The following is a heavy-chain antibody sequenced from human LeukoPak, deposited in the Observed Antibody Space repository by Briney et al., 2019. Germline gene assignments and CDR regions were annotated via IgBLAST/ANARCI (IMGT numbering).Heavy chain of an antibody. CDR2: IHPSTGNP. CDR3: ARARSAWASDAFDI. D-gene: IGHD6-19*01. Sequence: GASVKVSCKASGHTFTNYAMNWVRQAPGQGLEWMGWIHPSTGNPTYAQGFTGRFVFSLDTSVSTTYLQISSLKAEDTAVYYCARARSAWASDAFDIWGQGTMVTVSS. V-gene: IGHV7-4-1*02. CDR1: GHTFTNYA. J-gene: IGHJ3*02.